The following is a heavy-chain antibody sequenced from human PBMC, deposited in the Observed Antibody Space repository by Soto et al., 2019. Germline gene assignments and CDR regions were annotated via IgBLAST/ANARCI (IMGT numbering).Heavy chain of an antibody. Sequence: QVQLQESGPGLVKPSQTLSLTCTVSGGSISSGGYYWRWIRQHPGKGLEWIGYIYYSGRTYYNPSLKRRVTISVDTSKNQFSLKLSSVTAADTAVYYCARVYGFGGMDVWGQGTTVTVSS. CDR3: ARVYGFGGMDV. V-gene: IGHV4-31*03. D-gene: IGHD3-10*01. CDR2: IYYSGRT. J-gene: IGHJ6*02. CDR1: GGSISSGGYY.